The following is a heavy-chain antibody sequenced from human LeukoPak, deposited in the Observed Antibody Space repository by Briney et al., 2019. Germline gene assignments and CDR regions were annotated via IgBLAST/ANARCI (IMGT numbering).Heavy chain of an antibody. CDR2: ISSSGSTI. V-gene: IGHV3-11*04. J-gene: IGHJ4*02. CDR1: GFTFSDYY. D-gene: IGHD6-13*01. CDR3: ARFGYEAAVDL. Sequence: GGSLRLSCAASGFTFSDYYMSWIRQAPGKGLEWVSYISSSGSTIYYADSVKGRFTISRDNAKSLVYLQINNLRAEDTAVYHCARFGYEAAVDLWGQGTLVTVSS.